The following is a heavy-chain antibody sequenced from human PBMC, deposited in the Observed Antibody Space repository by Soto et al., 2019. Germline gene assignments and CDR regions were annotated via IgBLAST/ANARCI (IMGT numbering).Heavy chain of an antibody. J-gene: IGHJ5*02. CDR1: GGAISDARFY. V-gene: IGHV4-39*01. D-gene: IGHD1-26*01. CDR2: IYYTGTT. CDR3: ARQKWEQPKWFDP. Sequence: QLQLQESGPGLVKPSETLSLTCILSGGAISDARFYWGWIRQSPGRGLEWIGSIYYTGTTFFNPSLQSRVTISVDTSENQFSLKLYSVNAADTALYFCARQKWEQPKWFDPWGQGTLVIVSP.